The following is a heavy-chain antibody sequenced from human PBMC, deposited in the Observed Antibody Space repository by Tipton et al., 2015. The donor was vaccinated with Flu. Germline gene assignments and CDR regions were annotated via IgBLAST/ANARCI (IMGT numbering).Heavy chain of an antibody. CDR1: GYTFTDSF. D-gene: IGHD3-10*01. CDR3: AREERDMVEEVIPEYSHYGLDV. CDR2: INPNTGGT. V-gene: IGHV1-2*06. J-gene: IGHJ6*02. Sequence: QVQLVQSGAEVKKPGASVKVSCTASGYTFTDSFLHWVRLAPGQGLEWMGRINPNTGGTNYAQNFQGRVTMTWDTSITTAYMELSRLRSDDTAVYFCAREERDMVEEVIPEYSHYGLDVWGHGTTVTVSS.